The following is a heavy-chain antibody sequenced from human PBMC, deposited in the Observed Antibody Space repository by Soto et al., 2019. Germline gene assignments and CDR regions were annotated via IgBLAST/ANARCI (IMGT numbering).Heavy chain of an antibody. D-gene: IGHD3-3*01. CDR2: IYYSGST. Sequence: QVQLQVSGPGLVKPSETLSLTCTVSGGSISSYYWSWIRQPPGKGLEWIGYIYYSGSTNYNPSLKSRVTISVDTSKNQFSLKLSSVTAADTAVYYCARGGADFWSGYGWFDPWGQGTLVTVSS. CDR1: GGSISSYY. CDR3: ARGGADFWSGYGWFDP. V-gene: IGHV4-59*01. J-gene: IGHJ5*02.